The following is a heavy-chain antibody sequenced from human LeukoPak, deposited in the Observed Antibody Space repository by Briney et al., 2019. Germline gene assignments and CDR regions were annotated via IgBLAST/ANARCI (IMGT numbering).Heavy chain of an antibody. CDR1: VYTFTSYY. CDR2: INPSGGST. Sequence: ASVKVSCKASVYTFTSYYMHWVRQAPGQGLEWMGIINPSGGSTSYAQKFQGRVTMTRDTSTSTVYMEMSSLRSEDTAVYYCARAYYYDSSGYYFRYYFDYWGQGTLVTVSS. V-gene: IGHV1-46*03. CDR3: ARAYYYDSSGYYFRYYFDY. J-gene: IGHJ4*02. D-gene: IGHD3-22*01.